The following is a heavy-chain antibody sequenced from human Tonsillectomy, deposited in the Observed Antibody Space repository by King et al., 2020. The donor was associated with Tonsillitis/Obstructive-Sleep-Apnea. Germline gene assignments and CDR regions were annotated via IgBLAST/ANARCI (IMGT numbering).Heavy chain of an antibody. CDR1: GGSISSSSYY. V-gene: IGHV4-39*01. J-gene: IGHJ4*02. Sequence: QLQESGPGLVKPSETLSLTCTVSGGSISSSSYYWGWIRQPPGKGLEWIGSIYYSVSTYYNPSLKSRVTISVDTSKNQFSLKLSSVTAADTAVYYCASGVLRGYSYGYGYWGQGTLVTVSS. CDR2: IYYSVST. CDR3: ASGVLRGYSYGYGY. D-gene: IGHD5-18*01.